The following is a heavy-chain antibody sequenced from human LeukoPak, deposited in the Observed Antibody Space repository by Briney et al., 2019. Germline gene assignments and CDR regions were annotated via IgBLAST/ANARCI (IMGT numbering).Heavy chain of an antibody. CDR2: ISSSSSYI. CDR3: ARVGGSGSYAFDI. D-gene: IGHD3-10*01. V-gene: IGHV3-21*01. CDR1: GFTFSSYG. J-gene: IGHJ3*02. Sequence: PGGSLRLSCAASGFTFSSYGMNWVRQAPGKGLEWVSSISSSSSYIYYADSVKGRFTISRDNAKNSLYLQMNSLRAEDTAAYYCARVGGSGSYAFDIWGQGTMVTVSS.